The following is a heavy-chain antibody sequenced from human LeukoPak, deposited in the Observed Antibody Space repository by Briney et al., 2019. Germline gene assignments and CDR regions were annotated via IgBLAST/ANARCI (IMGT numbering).Heavy chain of an antibody. Sequence: GESLKISCKGSGYSFTSYWISWVRQMPGKGLEWMGSIDPSDSYTNYSPSFQGHVTISADKSISTAYLQWSSLKASDTAMYYCASEARLWFGELLAGYYYGMDAWGKGTTVTVSS. CDR2: IDPSDSYT. J-gene: IGHJ6*04. CDR1: GYSFTSYW. V-gene: IGHV5-10-1*01. CDR3: ASEARLWFGELLAGYYYGMDA. D-gene: IGHD3-10*01.